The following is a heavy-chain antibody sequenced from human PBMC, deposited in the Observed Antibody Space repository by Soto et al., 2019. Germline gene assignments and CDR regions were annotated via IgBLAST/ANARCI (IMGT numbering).Heavy chain of an antibody. J-gene: IGHJ6*02. D-gene: IGHD3-3*01. CDR2: ISGRGGATT. Sequence: AQLLESGGDLVQPGGSLRLSCAASGFTFSNYAMSWVRQAPGKVLEWVSIISGRGGATTHYADSVKGRVTISRDNSKTTVFLQMSSLRAEDTAIYYCVKQEGSISGVTTPLYGMDVWGQGTTVTVSS. CDR1: GFTFSNYA. V-gene: IGHV3-23*01. CDR3: VKQEGSISGVTTPLYGMDV.